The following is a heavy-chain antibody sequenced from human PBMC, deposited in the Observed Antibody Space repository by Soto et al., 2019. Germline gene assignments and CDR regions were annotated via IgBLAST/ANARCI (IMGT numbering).Heavy chain of an antibody. V-gene: IGHV1-69*02. J-gene: IGHJ4*02. CDR2: VVPVLGIS. CDR1: GYTFSSYS. Sequence: QVQLVQSGTEVKKPGSSVKVSCKASGYTFSSYSISWVRQAPGQGLEWMGRVVPVLGISNYAQRFQGRVTITADRSTSTAYLDLNSLSSEDTAVYFCARGAVDQPLLAVFWGQGTLVAVSS. D-gene: IGHD1-26*01. CDR3: ARGAVDQPLLAVF.